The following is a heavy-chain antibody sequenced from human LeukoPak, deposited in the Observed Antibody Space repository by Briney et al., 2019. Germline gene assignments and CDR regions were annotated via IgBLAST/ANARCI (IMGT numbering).Heavy chain of an antibody. V-gene: IGHV4-39*01. CDR1: GASISGSGYD. D-gene: IGHD3-16*02. CDR3: ARLSARDY. CDR2: IYYSGNT. J-gene: IGHJ4*02. Sequence: PSETLSLTCTVSGASISGSGYDWAWIRQPPGKGLECFGSIYYSGNTYYNPSLKSRVTISVDTSKNQFPLKPSSVTAADTAVYYCARLSARDYWGQGTLVTVS.